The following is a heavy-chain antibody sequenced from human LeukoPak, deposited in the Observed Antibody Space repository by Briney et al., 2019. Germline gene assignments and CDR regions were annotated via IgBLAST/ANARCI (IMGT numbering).Heavy chain of an antibody. CDR2: INWNGGST. V-gene: IGHV3-20*04. D-gene: IGHD3-22*01. Sequence: GGSLRLSCAASGFTFDDYGMSWVRQPPGKGLEWVSGINWNGGSTAYADSVKGRFTISRGNAKNSLYLQMNSLRAEDTALYYCARGFPTYFYDSGGYYPFDYWGQGTLVTVSS. CDR3: ARGFPTYFYDSGGYYPFDY. CDR1: GFTFDDYG. J-gene: IGHJ4*02.